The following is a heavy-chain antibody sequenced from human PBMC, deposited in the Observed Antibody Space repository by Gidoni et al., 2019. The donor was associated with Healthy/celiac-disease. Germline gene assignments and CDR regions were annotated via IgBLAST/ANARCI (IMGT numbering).Heavy chain of an antibody. CDR1: GYTFTCYY. V-gene: IGHV1-2*02. CDR3: ARDYDFWSGYFRGPFDY. J-gene: IGHJ4*02. Sequence: QVQLVQSGAEVTKPGASVTVSCKASGYTFTCYYMHWVRQAPGQGLEWMGWINPNSGGTNYAQKFQGRVTMTRDTSISTAYMELSRLRSDDTAVYYCARDYDFWSGYFRGPFDYWGQGTLVTVSS. D-gene: IGHD3-3*01. CDR2: INPNSGGT.